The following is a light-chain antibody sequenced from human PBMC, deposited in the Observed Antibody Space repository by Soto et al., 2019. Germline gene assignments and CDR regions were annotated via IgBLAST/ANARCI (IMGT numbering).Light chain of an antibody. CDR1: QSVNSN. CDR3: QQYSSSPRT. Sequence: EIVMTHSPATLSVSPCERATLSSRASQSVNSNLVWYRQKPGQAPRLLVYGASTRVTGIPARFSGSGSGTDFSLTISRLEPEDFAVYHCQQYSSSPRTFGQGTRLEI. V-gene: IGKV3-15*01. J-gene: IGKJ5*01. CDR2: GAS.